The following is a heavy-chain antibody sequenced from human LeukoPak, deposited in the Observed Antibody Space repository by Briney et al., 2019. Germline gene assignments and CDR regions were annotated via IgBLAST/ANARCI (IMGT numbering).Heavy chain of an antibody. Sequence: GGSLRLSCAASGFTLSNAWMSWVRQAPGKGLEWVSAISGSGGSTYYADSVKGRFTISRDNSKDTLYLQMNSLRAEDTAVYYCAKSSGYAPIFDYWGQGTLVTVSS. J-gene: IGHJ4*02. CDR1: GFTLSNAW. CDR3: AKSSGYAPIFDY. D-gene: IGHD3-3*01. CDR2: ISGSGGST. V-gene: IGHV3-23*01.